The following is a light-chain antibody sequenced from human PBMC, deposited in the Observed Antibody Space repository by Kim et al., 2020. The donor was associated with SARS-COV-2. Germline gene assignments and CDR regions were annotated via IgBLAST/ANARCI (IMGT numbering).Light chain of an antibody. CDR3: LQDYDYPLT. Sequence: AIQLTQSQSSLPASVGDRVTITCRASQGIRNDLGWYQQKPGRAPNLLIYATSTLQSGVPSRFSGSGSGTDFTLTISSLQPEDVATYYCLQDYDYPLTFGGGTKVDIK. J-gene: IGKJ4*01. V-gene: IGKV1-6*01. CDR1: QGIRND. CDR2: ATS.